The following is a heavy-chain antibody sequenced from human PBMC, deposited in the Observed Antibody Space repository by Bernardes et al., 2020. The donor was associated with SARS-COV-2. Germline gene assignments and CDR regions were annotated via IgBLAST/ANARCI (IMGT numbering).Heavy chain of an antibody. CDR3: ARGGTHGDHEFDP. Sequence: SETLSLTCTVSGGSIGTFNYYWTWIRQPAGKGLEWIGRISTSGNSNYNPSLKSRGTISIDTSKNQFSLKLNSVTAADTAVYYWARGGTHGDHEFDPWGQGTLVTVSS. CDR2: ISTSGNS. J-gene: IGHJ5*02. V-gene: IGHV4-61*02. CDR1: GGSIGTFNYY. D-gene: IGHD4-17*01.